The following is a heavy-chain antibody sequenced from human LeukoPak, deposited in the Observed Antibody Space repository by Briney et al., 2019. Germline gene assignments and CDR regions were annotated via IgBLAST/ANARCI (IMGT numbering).Heavy chain of an antibody. CDR3: ASNLYYYDSSGYYKGGY. Sequence: MTGGSLRLSCAASGFTLSSYSMNWVRQAPGKGLEWVSSISSSSSYIYYADSVKGRFTISRDNAKNSLNLQMNILRAEDTAVYYCASNLYYYDSSGYYKGGYWGQGTLVTVSS. CDR2: ISSSSSYI. CDR1: GFTLSSYS. D-gene: IGHD3-22*01. J-gene: IGHJ4*02. V-gene: IGHV3-21*01.